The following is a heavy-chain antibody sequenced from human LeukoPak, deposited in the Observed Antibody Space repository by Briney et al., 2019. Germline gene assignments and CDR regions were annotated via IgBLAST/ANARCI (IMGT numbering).Heavy chain of an antibody. D-gene: IGHD3-3*01. CDR2: IYSAGGT. J-gene: IGHJ6*02. CDR1: GFTVSSNY. V-gene: IGHV3-53*04. Sequence: PGGSLRLSCAASGFTVSSNYMTWVRQAPGKGLEWVSLIYSAGGTYYTDSVKGRFTISSHSSKNRLYLQMNSLRGEDTAVYYCARFLGRITISGVVPYGMDVWGQGTTVTVSS. CDR3: ARFLGRITISGVVPYGMDV.